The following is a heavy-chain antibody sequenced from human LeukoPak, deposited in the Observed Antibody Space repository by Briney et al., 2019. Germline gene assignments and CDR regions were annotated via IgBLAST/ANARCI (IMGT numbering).Heavy chain of an antibody. J-gene: IGHJ3*02. Sequence: GGSLRLSCSGSGFTFSRHNMHWVRQAPGKGLEYISAISYNGDSTYYVDSVKGRFTISRDNSKNTLDLQMSSLRPEDTAVYYCVSDRETQEQIWGPGTLVTVSS. D-gene: IGHD1-26*01. CDR1: GFTFSRHN. V-gene: IGHV3-64D*09. CDR3: VSDRETQEQI. CDR2: ISYNGDST.